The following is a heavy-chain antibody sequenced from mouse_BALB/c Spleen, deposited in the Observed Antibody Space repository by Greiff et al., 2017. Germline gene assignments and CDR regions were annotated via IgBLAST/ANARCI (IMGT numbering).Heavy chain of an antibody. Sequence: QVHVKQPGAELVKPGASVKMSCKASGYTFTSYWINWVKQRPGQGLEWIGDIYPGRGITNYNEKFKSKATLTLDTSSSTAYMQLSSLTSEDSAVYYCSRSSGNYGWYFDVWGAGTTVTVSS. CDR3: SRSSGNYGWYFDV. CDR1: GYTFTSYW. CDR2: IYPGRGIT. J-gene: IGHJ1*01. V-gene: IGHV1-55*01. D-gene: IGHD2-1*01.